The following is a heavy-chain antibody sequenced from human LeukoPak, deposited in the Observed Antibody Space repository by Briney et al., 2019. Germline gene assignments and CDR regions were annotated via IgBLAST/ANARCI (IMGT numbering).Heavy chain of an antibody. CDR2: INPSGGST. V-gene: IGHV1-46*01. CDR1: GYTFTSYY. J-gene: IGHJ4*02. D-gene: IGHD1-26*01. CDR3: ARDLVGATTGY. Sequence: ASVKVSCKASGYTFTSYYMHWVRQAPGQGLEWRGIINPSGGSTSYAQKFQGRVTMTRDMSTSTVYMELSSLRSEDTAVYYCARDLVGATTGYWGQGTLVTVSS.